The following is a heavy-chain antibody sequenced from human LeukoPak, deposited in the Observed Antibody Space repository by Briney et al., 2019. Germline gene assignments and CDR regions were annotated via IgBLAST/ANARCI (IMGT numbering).Heavy chain of an antibody. V-gene: IGHV1-18*01. CDR1: GYTFTSYG. CDR3: ARDLSVAGTASIDY. Sequence: ASVKVSCKASGYTFTSYGISWVRQAPGQGLEWMGWISAYNGNTNYAQKLQGRVTMTTDTSTSTAYMELRSLRSDDTAVYYCARDLSVAGTASIDYWGQGTLVTVSS. CDR2: ISAYNGNT. D-gene: IGHD6-19*01. J-gene: IGHJ4*02.